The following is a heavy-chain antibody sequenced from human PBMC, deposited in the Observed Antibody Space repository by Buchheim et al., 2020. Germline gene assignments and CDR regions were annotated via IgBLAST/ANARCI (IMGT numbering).Heavy chain of an antibody. J-gene: IGHJ4*02. CDR3: AKDRTPDGRYELDY. Sequence: EVQLLESGGGLAQPGGSLRLSCAASGFTSGTYAMNWVRQPPGKGLEWFSVIVGGGSGIHYADAVKGRFTFSRDNPKNSLFLQMNSLRGEDTAIYYCAKDRTPDGRYELDYWGRGIL. V-gene: IGHV3-23*01. D-gene: IGHD2-2*01. CDR2: IVGGGSGI. CDR1: GFTSGTYA.